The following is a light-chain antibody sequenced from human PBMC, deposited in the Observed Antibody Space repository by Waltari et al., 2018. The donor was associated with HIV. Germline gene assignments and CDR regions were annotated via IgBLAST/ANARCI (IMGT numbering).Light chain of an antibody. V-gene: IGKV1-5*03. CDR2: QAS. CDR3: HQYASFSGT. Sequence: DIRLTQSPSTLSAPAGDRVALTCRAGQNVGAFLAWYQQKPGKPPKLLIFQASSLEGGVPSRFSGSVSGSDFTLTINGLQSDDFATYYCHQYASFSGTFGQGTKVELK. J-gene: IGKJ1*01. CDR1: QNVGAF.